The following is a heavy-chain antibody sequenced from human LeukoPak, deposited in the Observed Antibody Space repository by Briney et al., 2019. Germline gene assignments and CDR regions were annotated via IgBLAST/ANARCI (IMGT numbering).Heavy chain of an antibody. CDR2: IWYDGSNK. Sequence: TGGSLRLSCAASGFTFSSYGMHWVRQAPGKGLEWVAVIWYDGSNKYYADSVKGRFTISRDNVKNTLYLQMNSLRVEDTAVYYCAAGGGWDPSFGVVTHIDAWGKGTTVVVS. J-gene: IGHJ6*03. CDR1: GFTFSSYG. CDR3: AAGGGWDPSFGVVTHIDA. D-gene: IGHD3-3*01. V-gene: IGHV3-33*03.